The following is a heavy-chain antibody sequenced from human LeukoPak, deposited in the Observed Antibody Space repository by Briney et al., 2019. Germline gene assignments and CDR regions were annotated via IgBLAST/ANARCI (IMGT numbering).Heavy chain of an antibody. CDR1: GSTFTDYS. Sequence: GGSLRLSCAASGSTFTDYSMNWVRQAPGKGLEWVSSISTSGSYIYYADSLKGRFTISRDNAKNSLYLQMNSLRAEDTAVYYCARAGVTTFFYYGMDVWGQGTTVTVSS. D-gene: IGHD4-17*01. CDR2: ISTSGSYI. J-gene: IGHJ6*02. CDR3: ARAGVTTFFYYGMDV. V-gene: IGHV3-21*01.